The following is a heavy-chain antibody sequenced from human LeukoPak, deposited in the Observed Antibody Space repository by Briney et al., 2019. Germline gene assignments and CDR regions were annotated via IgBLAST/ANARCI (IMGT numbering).Heavy chain of an antibody. V-gene: IGHV4-38-2*02. D-gene: IGHD3-16*01. CDR3: ARDHGGDDPPTLDY. Sequence: PSQTLSLTCAVSGYSISSGFYWAWIRQPPGKGLEWLGIIYYGGNTYYNPSLKSRLTISVDTSKNEFSLKLSSVTAADTAVYYCARDHGGDDPPTLDYSGQGTLVTVSS. CDR1: GYSISSGFY. CDR2: IYYGGNT. J-gene: IGHJ4*02.